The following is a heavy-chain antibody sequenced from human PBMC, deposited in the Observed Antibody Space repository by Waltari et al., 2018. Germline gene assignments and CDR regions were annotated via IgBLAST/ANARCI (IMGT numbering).Heavy chain of an antibody. CDR3: ARVRLEDDYGSGYDI. Sequence: QVQLQESGPGLVKPSQTLSLTCTVSGGSISSGSYYWSWIRQPAGKGLELVGRIYTSGSHNYNPALKGQVTLSVDRSKNQFSLKLSSVTAADTAVYYCARVRLEDDYGSGYDIWGQGTMVTVSS. CDR2: IYTSGSH. D-gene: IGHD3-10*01. CDR1: GGSISSGSYY. V-gene: IGHV4-61*02. J-gene: IGHJ3*02.